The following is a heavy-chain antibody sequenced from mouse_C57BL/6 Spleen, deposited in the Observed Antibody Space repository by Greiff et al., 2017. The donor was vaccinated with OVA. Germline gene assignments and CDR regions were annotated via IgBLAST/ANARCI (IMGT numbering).Heavy chain of an antibody. D-gene: IGHD2-10*01. CDR2: IDPETGGT. Sequence: QVQLKQSGAELVRPGASVTLSCKASGYTFTDYEMHWVKQTPVHGLEWIGAIDPETGGTAYNQKFKGKAILTADKSSSTAYMELRSLTSEDCAVYYCTIPLPGYYAMDYWGQGTSVTVSS. CDR1: GYTFTDYE. J-gene: IGHJ4*01. CDR3: TIPLPGYYAMDY. V-gene: IGHV1-15*01.